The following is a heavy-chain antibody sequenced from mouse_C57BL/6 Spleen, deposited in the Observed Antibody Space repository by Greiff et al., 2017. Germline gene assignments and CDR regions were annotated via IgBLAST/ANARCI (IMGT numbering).Heavy chain of an antibody. D-gene: IGHD1-1*02. CDR1: GYTFTSYW. V-gene: IGHV1-52*01. CDR2: IDPSDSET. CDR3: ARWVDAMDY. Sequence: QVQLKQPGAELVRPGSSVTLSCKASGYTFTSYWMHWVKQRPIQGLEWIGNIDPSDSETHYNQKFKDKATLTVDKSSSTAYMQLSSLTSEDSAVYCCARWVDAMDYWGQGTSVTVSS. J-gene: IGHJ4*01.